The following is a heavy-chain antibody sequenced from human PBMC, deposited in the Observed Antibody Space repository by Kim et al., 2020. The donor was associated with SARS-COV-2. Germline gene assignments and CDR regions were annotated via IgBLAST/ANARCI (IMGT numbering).Heavy chain of an antibody. Sequence: ASVKVSCKASGYTFTSYGISWVRQAPGQGLEWMGWISAYNGNTNYAQKLQGRVTMTTDTSTSTAYMELRSLRSDDTAVYYCASQFLAVAGTGMDVWGQGTTVTVSS. CDR2: ISAYNGNT. V-gene: IGHV1-18*04. CDR1: GYTFTSYG. CDR3: ASQFLAVAGTGMDV. D-gene: IGHD6-19*01. J-gene: IGHJ6*02.